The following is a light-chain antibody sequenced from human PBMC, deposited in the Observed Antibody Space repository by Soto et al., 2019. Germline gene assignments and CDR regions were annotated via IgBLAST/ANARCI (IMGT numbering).Light chain of an antibody. V-gene: IGLV2-14*01. J-gene: IGLJ1*01. Sequence: QSVLTQPASVSGSPGQSITFSCTGTSSDVGAYNYVSWYQQHPDKAPKLMIYEVSNRPSGVSNRFSGSKSGNTASLTISGLQAEDEADYYCSSYTSDNAYVFGTGTKLTVL. CDR3: SSYTSDNAYV. CDR1: SSDVGAYNY. CDR2: EVS.